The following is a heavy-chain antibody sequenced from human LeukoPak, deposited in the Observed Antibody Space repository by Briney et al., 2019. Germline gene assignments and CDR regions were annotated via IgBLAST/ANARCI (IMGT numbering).Heavy chain of an antibody. V-gene: IGHV1-24*01. CDR1: GYTLTELS. Sequence: ASVKVSCMVSGYTLTELSIHWVRQAPGKGLEWMGGFDPEDGETIYAQKFQGRVTMTEDTSTDTAYMELSSLRSEDTAVYYCATDQRIAVAGTELRYWGQGTLVTVSS. J-gene: IGHJ4*02. CDR2: FDPEDGET. D-gene: IGHD6-19*01. CDR3: ATDQRIAVAGTELRY.